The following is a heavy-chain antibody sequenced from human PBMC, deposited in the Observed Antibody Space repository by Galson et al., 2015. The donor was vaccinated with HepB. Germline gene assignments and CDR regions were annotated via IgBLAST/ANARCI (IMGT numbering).Heavy chain of an antibody. V-gene: IGHV3-74*01. CDR3: ARGDWEYYYGSGSPYYFDY. J-gene: IGHJ4*02. D-gene: IGHD3-10*01. CDR1: GFTFSSYW. Sequence: SLRLSCAASGFTFSSYWMHWVRQAPGKGLVWVSRINSDGSSTSYADSVKGRFTISRDNAKNTLYLQMNSLRAEDTAVYYCARGDWEYYYGSGSPYYFDYWGQGTLVTVSS. CDR2: INSDGSST.